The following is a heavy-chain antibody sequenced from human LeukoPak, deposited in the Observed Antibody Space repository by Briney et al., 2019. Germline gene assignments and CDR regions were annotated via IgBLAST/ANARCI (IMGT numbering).Heavy chain of an antibody. D-gene: IGHD1-26*01. CDR1: GGSFSGYY. Sequence: PSETLSLTCAVYGGSFSGYYWSWIRQPPGKGLEWIGEINHSGSTNYNPSLKSRVSISVDMSKNQFSLKLSSVTAADTAVYYCARVWVGAIFYFDYWGQGTLVTVSS. CDR3: ARVWVGAIFYFDY. CDR2: INHSGST. V-gene: IGHV4-34*01. J-gene: IGHJ4*02.